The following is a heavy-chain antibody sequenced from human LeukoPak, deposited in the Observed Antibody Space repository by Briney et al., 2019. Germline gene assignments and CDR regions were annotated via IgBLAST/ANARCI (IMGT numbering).Heavy chain of an antibody. Sequence: SETLSLTCAVYGGSFSGYYWSWIRQPPGKGLEWIGEINHSGSTNYNPSLKSRVTISVDTSKNQFSLKLSSATAADTAVYFCSTGRAYLRYWGQGTLVTVSS. J-gene: IGHJ4*02. CDR3: STGRAYLRY. D-gene: IGHD3-10*01. CDR1: GGSFSGYY. CDR2: INHSGST. V-gene: IGHV4-34*01.